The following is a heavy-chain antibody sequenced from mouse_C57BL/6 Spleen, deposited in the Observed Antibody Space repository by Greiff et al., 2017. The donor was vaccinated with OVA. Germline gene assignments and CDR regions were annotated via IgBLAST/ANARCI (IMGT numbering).Heavy chain of an antibody. Sequence: EVQRVESGGDLVKPGGSLKLSCAASGFTFSSYGMSWVRQTPDKRLEWVATISSGGSYTYYPDSVKGRFTISRDNAKNTLYLQMSSLKSEDTAMYYCARRDYYGSIPYFDYWGQGTTLTVSS. CDR1: GFTFSSYG. V-gene: IGHV5-6*01. CDR2: ISSGGSYT. J-gene: IGHJ2*01. D-gene: IGHD1-1*01. CDR3: ARRDYYGSIPYFDY.